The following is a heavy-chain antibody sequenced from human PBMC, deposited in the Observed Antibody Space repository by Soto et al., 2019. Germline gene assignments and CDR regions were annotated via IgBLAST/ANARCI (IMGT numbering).Heavy chain of an antibody. CDR2: ISYSGST. CDR1: GGSMSSYY. D-gene: IGHD2-15*01. J-gene: IGHJ4*02. V-gene: IGHV4-59*01. Sequence: SETLSLTCTVSGGSMSSYYWTWLRQSPGRGLEWVGYISYSGSTYYNPSLKSRVTISADTSKNQFSLRMNSMIAADTAVYYCARADPDASVGYWGQGTLVTVSS. CDR3: ARADPDASVGY.